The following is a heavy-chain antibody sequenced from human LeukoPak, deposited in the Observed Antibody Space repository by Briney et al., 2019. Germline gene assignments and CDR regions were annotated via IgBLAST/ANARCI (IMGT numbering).Heavy chain of an antibody. CDR2: IRYDGRNK. CDR1: GFTFSGYG. D-gene: IGHD5-18*01. V-gene: IGHV3-30*02. J-gene: IGHJ4*02. CDR3: AKYRVGGYNYGTPPDY. Sequence: GGSLRLSCTASGFTFSGYGIHWVRQAPGKGLEWVAFIRYDGRNKYYADAVKGRFTISRDNSKNTLYMQMNSLRTEDTAVYYCAKYRVGGYNYGTPPDYWGQGTLVSVSS.